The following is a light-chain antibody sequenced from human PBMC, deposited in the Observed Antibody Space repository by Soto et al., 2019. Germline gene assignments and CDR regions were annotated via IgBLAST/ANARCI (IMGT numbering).Light chain of an antibody. J-gene: IGKJ1*01. Sequence: DIQMTQSPSTLSGSVGDRVTITCRASQTISSWLAWYQQKPGKAAKLLIYKASTLKSGVPSRFSGSGSGTEFTLTISSLQPDDCATYYCQHYNSYSEACGQGTKVELK. V-gene: IGKV1-5*03. CDR2: KAS. CDR1: QTISSW. CDR3: QHYNSYSEA.